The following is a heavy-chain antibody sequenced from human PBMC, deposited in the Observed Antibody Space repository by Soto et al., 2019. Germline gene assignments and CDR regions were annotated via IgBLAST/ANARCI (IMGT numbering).Heavy chain of an antibody. J-gene: IGHJ4*02. CDR1: GGSISSGDYY. V-gene: IGHV4-30-4*01. Sequence: QVQLQESGPGLVKPSQTLSLTCTVSGGSISSGDYYWSWIRQPPGKGLEWIGYIHYSGSTYYNPSLKSRVTISVDTSKNQFSLKLSSVTAADTAVYYCARVIPWSAATYYFDYWGQGTLVTVSS. D-gene: IGHD2-15*01. CDR2: IHYSGST. CDR3: ARVIPWSAATYYFDY.